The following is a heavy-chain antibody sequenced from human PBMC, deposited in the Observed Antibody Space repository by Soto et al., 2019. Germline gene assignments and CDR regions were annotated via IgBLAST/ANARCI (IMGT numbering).Heavy chain of an antibody. J-gene: IGHJ6*02. CDR3: ARSSYDFWSGYYYYYGMDV. CDR2: ISAYNGNT. Sequence: QVQLVQSGAEVKKPGASVKVSCKASGYTFTSYGISWVRQAPGQGLEWMGWISAYNGNTNYAQKLQGRVTMTTDTSTSTAYMERRSLRSDDTAVYYCARSSYDFWSGYYYYYGMDVWGQGTTVTVSS. CDR1: GYTFTSYG. V-gene: IGHV1-18*01. D-gene: IGHD3-3*01.